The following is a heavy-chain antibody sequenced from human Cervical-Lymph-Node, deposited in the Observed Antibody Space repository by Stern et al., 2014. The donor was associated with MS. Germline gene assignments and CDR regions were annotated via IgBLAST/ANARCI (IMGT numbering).Heavy chain of an antibody. V-gene: IGHV1-45*02. CDR2: ITPYNGNI. J-gene: IGHJ3*01. D-gene: IGHD5/OR15-5a*01. Sequence: QLVESGAEVRRPGSSVKISCKASGYTFTYRYLHWVRQAPGQAPEWMGWITPYNGNIKYAQKFQESITITRAPSINPIYMELSSLRYEDTAMYYCARSALYEDDHSFALWGQGTMVTVSS. CDR3: ARSALYEDDHSFAL. CDR1: GYTFTYRY.